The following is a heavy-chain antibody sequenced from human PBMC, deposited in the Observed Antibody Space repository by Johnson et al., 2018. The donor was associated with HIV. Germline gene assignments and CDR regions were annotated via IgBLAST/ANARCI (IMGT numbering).Heavy chain of an antibody. J-gene: IGHJ3*02. Sequence: MQLVESGGGLVQPGRSLRLSCAASGFTFSSYDMHWVRQATGKGLEWVSAIGTAGDTYYPGSVKGRFTISRENAKNSLYLQMNSLRAGATAVYYCARSSSTAAPGRDAFDIWGQGTMVTVSS. V-gene: IGHV3-13*01. CDR2: IGTAGDT. D-gene: IGHD6-13*01. CDR1: GFTFSSYD. CDR3: ARSSSTAAPGRDAFDI.